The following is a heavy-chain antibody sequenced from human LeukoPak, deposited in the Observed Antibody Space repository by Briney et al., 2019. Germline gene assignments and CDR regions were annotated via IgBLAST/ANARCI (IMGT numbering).Heavy chain of an antibody. D-gene: IGHD6-13*01. CDR2: INWNGGST. V-gene: IGHV3-20*04. J-gene: IGHJ6*03. CDR1: GFTFDDYG. CDR3: ARDGEAAAGTGIYYYYMDV. Sequence: GGSLRLSCAASGFTFDDYGMSWVRQAPGKGLEWVSGINWNGGSTVYADSVKGRFTISRDNAKNSLYLQMNSLRAEDTAVYYCARDGEAAAGTGIYYYYMDVWGKGTTVTISS.